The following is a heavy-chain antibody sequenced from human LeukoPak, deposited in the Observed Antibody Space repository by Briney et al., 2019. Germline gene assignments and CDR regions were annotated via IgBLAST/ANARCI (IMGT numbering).Heavy chain of an antibody. D-gene: IGHD4/OR15-4a*01. CDR3: ARSRAYYDPFDL. Sequence: PSETLSLTCTVSGGSISTTGDYWGWIRQTPGKGLEWIGSLYYRGTTYYNPSLKSRVTISVDTSKKNLSLSLTSVIAADTAVYFCARSRAYYDPFDLWGQGTLVAVSS. V-gene: IGHV4-39*02. CDR2: LYYRGTT. J-gene: IGHJ4*02. CDR1: GGSISTTGDY.